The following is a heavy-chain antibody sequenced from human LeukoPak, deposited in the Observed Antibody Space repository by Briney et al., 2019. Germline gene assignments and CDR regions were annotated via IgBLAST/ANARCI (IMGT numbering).Heavy chain of an antibody. Sequence: PSETLSLTCGVSGFSISRSYYWAWIRQPPGKGLEWIGTIYHIGSTYYSPSLGSRVTMPVDTSKNEFSLNLKSVTAADTAVYYCARAGWIITSGIDYWGQGALVTVSS. J-gene: IGHJ4*02. CDR1: GFSISRSYY. D-gene: IGHD3-10*01. CDR2: IYHIGST. CDR3: ARAGWIITSGIDY. V-gene: IGHV4-38-2*01.